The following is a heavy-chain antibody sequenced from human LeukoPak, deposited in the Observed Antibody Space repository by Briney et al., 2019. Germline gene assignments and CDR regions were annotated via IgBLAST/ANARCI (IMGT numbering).Heavy chain of an antibody. J-gene: IGHJ6*02. CDR1: GGTFSSHT. CDR3: ARIPSGGVDTAMVMYYHYGMDV. D-gene: IGHD5-18*01. Sequence: SVKVSCKASGGTFSSHTISWVRQAPEQGLEWMGRIIPLFGIVNYAQKFQDRVTITADKSTSTAYMEVSSLRSEDTAVYYCARIPSGGVDTAMVMYYHYGMDVWGQGTTVTVSS. CDR2: IIPLFGIV. V-gene: IGHV1-69*02.